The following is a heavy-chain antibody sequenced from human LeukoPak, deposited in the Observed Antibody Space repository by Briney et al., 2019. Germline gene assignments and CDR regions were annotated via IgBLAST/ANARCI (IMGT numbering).Heavy chain of an antibody. D-gene: IGHD6-19*01. CDR2: INTYNGNT. V-gene: IGHV1-18*01. J-gene: IGHJ4*02. CDR1: GYTFTSYG. CDR3: ARDPHEFSSGWSHFEY. Sequence: ASVKVSCKASGYTFTSYGISWVRQAPGQGLEWMGWINTYNGNTNYAQKLQGRVTMTTDTSTSTADMELRSLRSDDTAVYYCARDPHEFSSGWSHFEYWGQGTLVTVSS.